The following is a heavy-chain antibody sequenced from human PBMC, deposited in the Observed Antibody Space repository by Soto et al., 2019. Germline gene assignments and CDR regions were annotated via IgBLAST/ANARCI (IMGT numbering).Heavy chain of an antibody. J-gene: IGHJ6*02. CDR2: ISGSGGST. Sequence: GGSLRLSCAASGFTFSSYAMSWVRQAPGKGLEWVSAISGSGGSTYYADSVKGRYTISRDNSKNTLYLQMNSLRAEDTAVYYCATAYVLRFLEWLVSGPPYGMDVWGQGTTGTGAS. V-gene: IGHV3-23*01. CDR1: GFTFSSYA. CDR3: ATAYVLRFLEWLVSGPPYGMDV. D-gene: IGHD3-3*01.